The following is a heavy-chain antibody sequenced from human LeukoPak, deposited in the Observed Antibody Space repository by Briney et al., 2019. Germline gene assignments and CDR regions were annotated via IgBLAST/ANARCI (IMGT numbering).Heavy chain of an antibody. D-gene: IGHD6-13*01. CDR1: GFTFSGYA. CDR2: ISGPGSTT. CDR3: AKGLLTKTHGISWDPFDS. V-gene: IGHV3-23*01. Sequence: PGGSLRLSCAASGFTFSGYAMTWVRQAPGKGLEWVATISGPGSTTYYADSVKGRFTISRDNSQNTLYLQMNSLRAEDTAIYYCAKGLLTKTHGISWDPFDSWGQGTLVSASS. J-gene: IGHJ4*02.